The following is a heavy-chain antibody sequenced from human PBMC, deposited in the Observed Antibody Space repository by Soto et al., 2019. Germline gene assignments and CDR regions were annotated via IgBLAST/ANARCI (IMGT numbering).Heavy chain of an antibody. CDR3: ATGGHNDGYNFYHGMDV. D-gene: IGHD3-16*01. V-gene: IGHV1-69*01. J-gene: IGHJ6*02. Sequence: QVQVVQSGAEVKKPGSSVKVSCKVSGGIFTNNAISWVRQAPGQGLEWLGGVIPLFDTAYYAQILRGRLRISADRSTTTAYMDLSGLTSADTAVYFCATGGHNDGYNFYHGMDVWGQGTTVTVS. CDR2: VIPLFDTA. CDR1: GGIFTNNA.